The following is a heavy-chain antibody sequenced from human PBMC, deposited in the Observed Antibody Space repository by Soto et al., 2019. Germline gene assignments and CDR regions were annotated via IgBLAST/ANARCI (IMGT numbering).Heavy chain of an antibody. CDR1: RYSFTTYA. J-gene: IGHJ4*02. Sequence: ASVKVSFKASRYSFTTYALHWLRQAPGQRLEWMGWINAGNGDTKYSEKFQGRVTITRDTSANTAYMELSSLRSEDTSVYYCARDPGTGAALRAYHFDYWGQGTLVTVSS. D-gene: IGHD1-1*01. CDR2: INAGNGDT. V-gene: IGHV1-3*01. CDR3: ARDPGTGAALRAYHFDY.